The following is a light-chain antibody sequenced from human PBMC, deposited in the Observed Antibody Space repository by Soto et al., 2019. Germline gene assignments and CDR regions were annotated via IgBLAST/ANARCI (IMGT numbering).Light chain of an antibody. V-gene: IGLV1-51*01. J-gene: IGLJ2*01. CDR2: DNQ. CDR3: GTLDSSLTIGVI. Sequence: QSVLTQPPSVSAAPGQKVSISCSGSSSNVGKNFVSWYQHVPGKAPKLLIYDNQKRPSGIPDRFSASKSGTLATLDITGLQTGDEADYYCGTLDSSLTIGVIFGGGTKVTVL. CDR1: SSNVGKNF.